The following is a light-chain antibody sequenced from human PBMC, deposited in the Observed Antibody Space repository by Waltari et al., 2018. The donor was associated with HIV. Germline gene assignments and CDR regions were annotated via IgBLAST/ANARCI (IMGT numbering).Light chain of an antibody. CDR1: QSVLYSSNNKNH. Sequence: DIVMTQSPDSLAVSLGERATINCKSSQSVLYSSNNKNHLAWYQQKPGQPPKLLISWASTREFGVPDRFSGSGSGTDFTLTISSLQAEDVAVYYCQQYFSTPRTFGQGTKVGIK. J-gene: IGKJ1*01. CDR2: WAS. V-gene: IGKV4-1*01. CDR3: QQYFSTPRT.